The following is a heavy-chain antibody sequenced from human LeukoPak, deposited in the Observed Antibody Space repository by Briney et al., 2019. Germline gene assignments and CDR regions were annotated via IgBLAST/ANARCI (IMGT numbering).Heavy chain of an antibody. CDR1: GLTFSSYN. Sequence: GGSLRLSCAASGLTFSSYNMKWVRQARGKGLEWFSYISSRSTTIDYAASVKGRFTISRDNAKNSLYLQMTSLRAEDTAVYYCARGYSGYDSWGQGTLVTVSS. CDR2: ISSRSTTI. CDR3: ARGYSGYDS. J-gene: IGHJ5*02. D-gene: IGHD5-12*01. V-gene: IGHV3-48*01.